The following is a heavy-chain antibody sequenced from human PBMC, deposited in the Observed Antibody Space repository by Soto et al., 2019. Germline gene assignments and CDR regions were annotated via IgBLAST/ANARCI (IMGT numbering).Heavy chain of an antibody. CDR1: GYTFTSYD. V-gene: IGHV1-8*01. J-gene: IGHJ6*03. CDR2: MNPNSGNT. CDR3: ARVPSYYDFSSPYYYYYMDV. Sequence: QVQLVQSGAEVKKPGASVKVSCKASGYTFTSYDINWVRQATGQGLEWMGWMNPNSGNTGYAQKFQGRVTMTRNTSISTAYMELSSLRSEDTAVYYCARVPSYYDFSSPYYYYYMDVRGKGTTVTVSS. D-gene: IGHD3-3*01.